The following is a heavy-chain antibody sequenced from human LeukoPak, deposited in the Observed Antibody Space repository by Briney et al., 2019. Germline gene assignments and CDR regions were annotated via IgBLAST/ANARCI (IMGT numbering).Heavy chain of an antibody. CDR1: GGSISSSSYY. V-gene: IGHV4-61*05. CDR2: IYYSGST. J-gene: IGHJ4*02. CDR3: ARQGNSNLFDY. D-gene: IGHD4-23*01. Sequence: SETLSLTCTVSGGSISSSSYYWSWVRQPPGKGLEWIGYIYYSGSTNYNPSLKSRVTISVDTSKNQFSLKLSSVTAADTAVYYCARQGNSNLFDYWGQGTLVTVSS.